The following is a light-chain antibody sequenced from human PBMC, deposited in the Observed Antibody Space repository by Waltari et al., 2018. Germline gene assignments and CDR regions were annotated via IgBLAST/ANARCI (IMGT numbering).Light chain of an antibody. J-gene: IGLJ2*01. CDR3: SSYTSSGVG. V-gene: IGLV2-14*01. Sequence: QSALTQPASVSGSPGQALIISCTGTGSDVGGYDYVSWYQQYPGKAPRLIIYDVYNRPSGVYNRFTGSKSDNTASLTISGLQAEDESVYYCSSYTSSGVGFGGGTKLTVL. CDR1: GSDVGGYDY. CDR2: DVY.